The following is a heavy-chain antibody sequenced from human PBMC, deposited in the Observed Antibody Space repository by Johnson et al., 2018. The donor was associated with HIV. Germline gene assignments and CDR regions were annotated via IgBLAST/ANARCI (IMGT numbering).Heavy chain of an antibody. Sequence: QMLLVESGGGVVQPGRSLRLSCAASGFTFSSYAMHWVRQAPGKGLEWVAVISYDGGNKYYADSVTGRFTISSDNSKNTLYLQMNSLRAEDTAVYYCAREGGALDAFDIWGHGTMVTVSS. J-gene: IGHJ3*02. V-gene: IGHV3-30-3*01. CDR2: ISYDGGNK. CDR3: AREGGALDAFDI. CDR1: GFTFSSYA. D-gene: IGHD1-26*01.